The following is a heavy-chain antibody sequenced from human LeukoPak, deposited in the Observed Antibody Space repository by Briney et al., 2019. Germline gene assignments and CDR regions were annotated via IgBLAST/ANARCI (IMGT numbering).Heavy chain of an antibody. D-gene: IGHD2-21*01. CDR2: ISDTSKTI. CDR3: ARLCSIRWCLHDWFDP. V-gene: IGHV3-48*01. CDR1: GLTFSYFS. J-gene: IGHJ5*02. Sequence: GGSLRLSCVDSGLTFSYFSMNWVRQAPGRGLEWIAYISDTSKTIYYADSVKGRFTVSRDNAKKSLYLQMSSMRAEDTAVYYCARLCSIRWCLHDWFDPWGQGTLVTVSS.